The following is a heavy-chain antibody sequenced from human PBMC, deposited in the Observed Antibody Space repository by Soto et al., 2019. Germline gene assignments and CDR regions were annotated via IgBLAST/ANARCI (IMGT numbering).Heavy chain of an antibody. CDR3: ARLGFNRGSGSYWRYFDY. D-gene: IGHD3-10*01. CDR1: GASISSGDYY. V-gene: IGHV4-30-4*01. J-gene: IGHJ4*02. Sequence: PSETLSLTCTVSGASISSGDYYWSWIRQPPGKGLEWIGYIYYSGSTNYNPSLKSRVTISVDTSKNQFSLKLSSVTAADTAVYYCARLGFNRGSGSYWRYFDYWGQGTLVTVSS. CDR2: IYYSGST.